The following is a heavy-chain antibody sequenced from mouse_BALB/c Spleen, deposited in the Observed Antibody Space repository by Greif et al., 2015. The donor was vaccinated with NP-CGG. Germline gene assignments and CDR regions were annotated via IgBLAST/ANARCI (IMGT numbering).Heavy chain of an antibody. CDR2: IWGDGST. J-gene: IGHJ4*01. CDR3: ASYYGSSYYAMDY. Sequence: LVESGPGLVAPSQSLSITCTVSGFSLTGYGVNWVRQPPGKGLEWLGMIWGDGSTDYNSALKSRLSISKDNSKSQVFLKMNSLQTDDTARYYCASYYGSSYYAMDYWGQGTSVTVSS. D-gene: IGHD1-1*01. CDR1: GFSLTGYG. V-gene: IGHV2-6-7*01.